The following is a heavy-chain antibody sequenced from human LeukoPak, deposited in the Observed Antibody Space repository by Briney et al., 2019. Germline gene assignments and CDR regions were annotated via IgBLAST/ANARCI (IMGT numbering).Heavy chain of an antibody. J-gene: IGHJ2*01. V-gene: IGHV4-59*08. CDR2: TFYSGST. CDR3: ARPRGIYWYFDL. CDR1: GGSISSYY. Sequence: SETLSLTCTVSGGSISSYYWSWIRQPPGKGLEWIGYTFYSGSTSYNPSLKSRVTISVDTSKNQFSLKLSSVTAADTAVYYCARPRGIYWYFDLWGRGTLVTVSS. D-gene: IGHD2-15*01.